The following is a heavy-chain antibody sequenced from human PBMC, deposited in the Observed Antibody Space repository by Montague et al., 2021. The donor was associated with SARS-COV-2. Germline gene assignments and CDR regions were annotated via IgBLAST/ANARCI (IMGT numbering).Heavy chain of an antibody. CDR3: ARVIPRWLHVDACFDY. V-gene: IGHV4-59*01. CDR2: IYYCGST. CDR1: GGSISSYY. Sequence: SETLSLTCTVSGGSISSYYWSWIRQPPGKGLEWIGYIYYCGSTNYNPSLKSRVTISVDTSKNQFSLKLSSVTAADTAVYYCARVIPRWLHVDACFDYWGQGTLVTVSS. D-gene: IGHD5-24*01. J-gene: IGHJ4*02.